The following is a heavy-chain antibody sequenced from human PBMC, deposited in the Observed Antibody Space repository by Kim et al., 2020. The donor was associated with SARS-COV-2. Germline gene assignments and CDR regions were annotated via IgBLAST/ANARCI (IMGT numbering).Heavy chain of an antibody. CDR1: GGSIISSSYY. D-gene: IGHD3-9*01. CDR3: ARQPVYYDILTGSKGDFCDY. Sequence: SETLSLTCTVSGGSIISSSYYWGWIRQPPGKGLEWIGSIYYSGSTYYNPSLKSRVTISVDTSKNQFSLKLSSVTAADTAVYYCARQPVYYDILTGSKGDFCDYWGQGTLVTVSS. V-gene: IGHV4-39*01. J-gene: IGHJ4*02. CDR2: IYYSGST.